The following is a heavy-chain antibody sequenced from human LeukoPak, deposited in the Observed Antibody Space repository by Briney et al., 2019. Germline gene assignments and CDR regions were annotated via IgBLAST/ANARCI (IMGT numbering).Heavy chain of an antibody. CDR1: GFTFGDYA. D-gene: IGHD3-9*01. V-gene: IGHV3-49*03. J-gene: IGHJ6*02. CDR3: TREAPFDILTGYWYYYGMDV. CDR2: IRSKAYGGTT. Sequence: PGESLRLSCTASGFTFGDYAMSWFRQAPGKGLEWVGFIRSKAYGGTTEYAASVKGRFTISRDDSKSIAYLQMNSLKTEDTAVYYCTREAPFDILTGYWYYYGMDVWGQGTTVTVSS.